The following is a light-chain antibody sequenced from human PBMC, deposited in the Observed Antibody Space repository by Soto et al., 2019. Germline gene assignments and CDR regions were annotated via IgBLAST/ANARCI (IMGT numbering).Light chain of an antibody. Sequence: QSVLTQPPSVSGAPGQRVTISCTGSSSNIGAGYDVHWYQQLPGTAPKLLIYGNSNRPSGVPDRFSGSKSGTSASLAITGLQAEDEADYSCQSYDSSLSAFYVFGTGTKLTGL. J-gene: IGLJ1*01. V-gene: IGLV1-40*01. CDR1: SSNIGAGYD. CDR2: GNS. CDR3: QSYDSSLSAFYV.